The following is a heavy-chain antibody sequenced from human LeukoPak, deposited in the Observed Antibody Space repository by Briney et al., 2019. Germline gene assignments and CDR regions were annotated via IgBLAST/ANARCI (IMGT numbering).Heavy chain of an antibody. Sequence: ASVKVSCKASGYTFTGYYMHWVRQAPGQGLEWMGWINPNSGGTNYAQKFQGRVTITADESTSTAYMELSSLRSEDTAVYYCARGRATVTIRSDPADNWFDPWGQGTLVTVSS. J-gene: IGHJ5*02. CDR3: ARGRATVTIRSDPADNWFDP. V-gene: IGHV1-2*02. CDR2: INPNSGGT. CDR1: GYTFTGYY. D-gene: IGHD4-17*01.